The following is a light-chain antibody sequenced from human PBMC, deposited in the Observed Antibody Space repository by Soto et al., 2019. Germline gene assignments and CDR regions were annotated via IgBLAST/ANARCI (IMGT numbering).Light chain of an antibody. CDR1: QSVSSY. V-gene: IGKV3-11*01. Sequence: EIVLTQSPATLSLSPGERATLSCRASQSVSSYLAWYQHKPGQAPRLLIYGASIRATGIPARFSGSGSGTDFTLTISSLEPEDFAVYYCQQRSNWPFTFGQGTRLEIK. CDR2: GAS. J-gene: IGKJ5*01. CDR3: QQRSNWPFT.